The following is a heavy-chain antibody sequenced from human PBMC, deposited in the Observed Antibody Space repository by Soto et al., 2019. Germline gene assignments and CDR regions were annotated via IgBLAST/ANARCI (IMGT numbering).Heavy chain of an antibody. J-gene: IGHJ6*02. V-gene: IGHV3-23*01. D-gene: IGHD3-3*01. CDR1: GFTFKNYA. CDR2: MTGGGTT. Sequence: GSLRLSCRASGFTFKNYAMTWVRKCPGKGLQWVSLMTGGGTTDYADSAKGRFIISRDNSKNTLSLQMHNLRADDTALYYCAKLKGGLGRFYGLDAWGQGTMVTVSS. CDR3: AKLKGGLGRFYGLDA.